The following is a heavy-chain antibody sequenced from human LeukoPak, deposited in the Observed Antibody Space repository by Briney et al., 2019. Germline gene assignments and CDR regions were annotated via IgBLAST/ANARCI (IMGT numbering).Heavy chain of an antibody. CDR3: ARGARIKDY. Sequence: SETLSLTCAVAGGSISSGGYSWSWIRQPPGKGLEWIGYIYHSGSTYYNPSLKSRVTISVDTSKNQFSLKLSSVTAADTAVYYCARGARIKDYWGQGTLVTVSS. J-gene: IGHJ4*02. V-gene: IGHV4-30-2*01. CDR1: GGSISSGGYS. CDR2: IYHSGST.